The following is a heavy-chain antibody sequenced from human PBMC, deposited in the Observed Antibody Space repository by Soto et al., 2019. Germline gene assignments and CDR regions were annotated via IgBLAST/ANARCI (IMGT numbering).Heavy chain of an antibody. CDR3: AREVFSIGWKSSYATDF. CDR1: GGTFSSYA. CDR2: IIPIFGTA. V-gene: IGHV1-69*13. Sequence: GASVKVSCKASGGTFSSYAISWVRQAPGQGLEWMGGIIPIFGTANYAQKFQGRVTITADESTSTAYMELSSLRSEDTAVYYCAREVFSIGWKSSYATDFWGQGPTVTVFS. D-gene: IGHD6-19*01. J-gene: IGHJ6*02.